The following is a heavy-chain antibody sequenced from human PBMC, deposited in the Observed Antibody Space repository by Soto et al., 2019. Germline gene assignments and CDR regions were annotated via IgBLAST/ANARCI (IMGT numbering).Heavy chain of an antibody. CDR3: ARDGYINPDY. J-gene: IGHJ4*02. V-gene: IGHV3-49*04. D-gene: IGHD4-4*01. Sequence: SLRLSCSCSGFAFGDYAITWVRQAPGRGLEWVSFIRNKPYGGTAEYAASVKDRFIVSRDDSKNTAYLQMNRLKTEDSGVYFCARDGYINPDYWGRGTLVTVSS. CDR1: GFAFGDYA. CDR2: IRNKPYGGTA.